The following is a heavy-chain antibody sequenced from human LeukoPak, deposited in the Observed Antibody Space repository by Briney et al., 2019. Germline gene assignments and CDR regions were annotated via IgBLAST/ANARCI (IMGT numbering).Heavy chain of an antibody. J-gene: IGHJ4*02. Sequence: GGSLRLSCAASGFTFSSYSMNWVRQAPGKGLEWVPSISSSSSYIYYADSVKGRFTISRDNAKNSLYLQMNSLRAEDTAVYYCARGLDYYDSSGAVGYWGQGTLVTVSS. V-gene: IGHV3-21*01. CDR1: GFTFSSYS. D-gene: IGHD3-22*01. CDR3: ARGLDYYDSSGAVGY. CDR2: ISSSSSYI.